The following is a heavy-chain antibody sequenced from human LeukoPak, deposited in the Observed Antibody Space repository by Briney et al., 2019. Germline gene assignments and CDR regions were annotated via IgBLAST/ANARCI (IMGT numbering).Heavy chain of an antibody. CDR1: GGSISSYY. CDR3: ARDLGYCSSTSCYDWIDP. CDR2: IYYSGST. Sequence: PSETLSLTCTVSGGSISSYYWSWIRQPPGKGLEWIGYIYYSGSTNYNPSLKSRVTISVDTSKNQFSLKLSSVTAADTAVYYCARDLGYCSSTSCYDWIDPWGQGTLVTVSS. V-gene: IGHV4-59*01. J-gene: IGHJ5*02. D-gene: IGHD2-2*01.